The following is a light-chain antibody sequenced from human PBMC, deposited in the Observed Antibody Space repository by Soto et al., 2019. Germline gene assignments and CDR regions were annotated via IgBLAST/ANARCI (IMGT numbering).Light chain of an antibody. V-gene: IGLV2-8*01. J-gene: IGLJ2*01. CDR1: SGDVGGYNY. CDR3: SSYAVSNNFDVI. Sequence: QSALTQPPSASGSPGQSVTISCTGTSGDVGGYNYVSWYQQHPGKAPKLMIYQVNKRPSGVPDRFSGSKSGNTASLTVSGLQAEDEADYYCSSYAVSNNFDVIFGGGTKATVL. CDR2: QVN.